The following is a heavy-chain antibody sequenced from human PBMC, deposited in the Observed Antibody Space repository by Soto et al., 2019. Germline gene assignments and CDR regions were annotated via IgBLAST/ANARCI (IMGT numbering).Heavy chain of an antibody. D-gene: IGHD6-13*01. Sequence: QVQLVQSGAEVKKSGASVKLSCRTSGYTFTHYYIHWVRQAPGQGLEWLAIINPASGSTNYAQDFQGRVTLTMDTSTTTVYMELSGLRAEDTAIFYCARDLAAGDYWGLGTLVTVSS. CDR3: ARDLAAGDY. CDR1: GYTFTHYY. J-gene: IGHJ4*02. CDR2: INPASGST. V-gene: IGHV1-46*01.